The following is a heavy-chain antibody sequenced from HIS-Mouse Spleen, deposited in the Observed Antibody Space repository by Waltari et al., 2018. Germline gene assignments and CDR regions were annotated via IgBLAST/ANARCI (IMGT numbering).Heavy chain of an antibody. CDR3: ARHSRIAVAGTVRAFDI. D-gene: IGHD6-19*01. Sequence: QVQLQESGPGLVKPSETLSLTCTVSGGSISSYYWSWIRQPPGKGLEWIGYIYYSGNTNYNPALKSRVTISVDTSKNQFSMKLSSVTAADTAVYYCARHSRIAVAGTVRAFDIWGQGTMVTVSS. CDR1: GGSISSYY. CDR2: IYYSGNT. J-gene: IGHJ3*02. V-gene: IGHV4-59*08.